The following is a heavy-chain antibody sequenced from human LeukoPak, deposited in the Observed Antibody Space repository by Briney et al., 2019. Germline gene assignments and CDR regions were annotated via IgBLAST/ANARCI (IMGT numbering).Heavy chain of an antibody. CDR3: AREVSSSGPVNRNYYYYYGMDV. J-gene: IGHJ6*02. Sequence: WETLSLTCTVSGGSISSYYWSWIRQPAGKGLEWIGRIYTSGSTNYNPSLKSRVTMSVDTSKNQFSLKLSSVTAADTAVYYCAREVSSSGPVNRNYYYYYGMDVWGQGTTVTVSS. CDR2: IYTSGST. V-gene: IGHV4-4*07. CDR1: GGSISSYY. D-gene: IGHD6-19*01.